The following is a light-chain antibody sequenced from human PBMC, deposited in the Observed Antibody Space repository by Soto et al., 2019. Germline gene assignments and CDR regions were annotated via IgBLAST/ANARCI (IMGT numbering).Light chain of an antibody. Sequence: EIVLTQSPGTLSLSPGERATLSCRASQSVSSNYLAWYQQKPGQAPRLLIYDASTRATGIPDRFSGSGSGTDFTLTVSRLEPEDFAVYYCQRYGSSPLVSFGGGTKVEIK. CDR3: QRYGSSPLVS. CDR2: DAS. J-gene: IGKJ4*01. CDR1: QSVSSNY. V-gene: IGKV3-20*01.